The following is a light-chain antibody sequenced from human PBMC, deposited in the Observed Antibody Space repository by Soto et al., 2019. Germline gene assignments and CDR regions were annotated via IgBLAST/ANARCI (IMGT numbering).Light chain of an antibody. J-gene: IGLJ1*01. Sequence: QSVLTQPASVSGSPGQSITISCTGTSSDVGGYNYVSWYQQRPGKAPKLMIYEVSNRPSGVSNRFSGSKSGNTASLTISGLQAEEEADYYCSSYTSSPLYVFGTGTKLTVL. CDR2: EVS. CDR3: SSYTSSPLYV. CDR1: SSDVGGYNY. V-gene: IGLV2-14*01.